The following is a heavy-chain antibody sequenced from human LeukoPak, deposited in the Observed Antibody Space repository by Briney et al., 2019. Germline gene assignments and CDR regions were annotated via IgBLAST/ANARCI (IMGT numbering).Heavy chain of an antibody. D-gene: IGHD2-2*01. CDR2: INPNSGGT. Sequence: ASVKVSCKASGYTFTGYYMHWVRQAPGQGLEWMGWINPNSGGTNYAQKFQGWVTMTRDTSISTAYMELSRLRSDDTAVYYCARGVVPAARGFTAIDYWGQGTLVTVSS. CDR3: ARGVVPAARGFTAIDY. V-gene: IGHV1-2*04. J-gene: IGHJ4*02. CDR1: GYTFTGYY.